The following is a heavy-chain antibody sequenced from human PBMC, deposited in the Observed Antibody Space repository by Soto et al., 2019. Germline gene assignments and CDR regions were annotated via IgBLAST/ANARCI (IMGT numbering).Heavy chain of an antibody. J-gene: IGHJ6*02. D-gene: IGHD1-1*01. V-gene: IGHV4-30-4*01. Sequence: VQLQESGPGLVRPSQTLSLTCTVSGDSISSADYYWSWIRQTPGKGLEWIGHIFYSGTTYYNPSLKSRLTISVDTSKNHFSLRLTSVTAADTAVYYCARDLWVEPELYYYGMDVWSQGTTVTVSS. CDR3: ARDLWVEPELYYYGMDV. CDR1: GDSISSADYY. CDR2: IFYSGTT.